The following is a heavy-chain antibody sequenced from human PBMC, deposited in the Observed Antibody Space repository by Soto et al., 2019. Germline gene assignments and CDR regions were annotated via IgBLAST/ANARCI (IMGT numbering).Heavy chain of an antibody. J-gene: IGHJ6*02. CDR1: GGSISSGGYY. Sequence: QVQLQESGPGLVKPSKTLSLTCTVSGGSISSGGYYWSLIRQHPGEGLEWIGYIYYSGSNYYNPSLKSRVTISVDTSKNQFSLKLSSVTAADTAVYYCARPATVTGGMDVWGQGTTVTVSS. CDR2: IYYSGSN. D-gene: IGHD4-17*01. CDR3: ARPATVTGGMDV. V-gene: IGHV4-31*03.